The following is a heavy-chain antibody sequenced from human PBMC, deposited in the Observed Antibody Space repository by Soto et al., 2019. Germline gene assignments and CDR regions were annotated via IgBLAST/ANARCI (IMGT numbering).Heavy chain of an antibody. CDR2: VYHNENT. D-gene: IGHD3-9*01. J-gene: IGHJ5*02. CDR1: GGSINDFAYY. V-gene: IGHV4-39*01. CDR3: ARRERYSGSPGWFDP. Sequence: SETLSLTCTVSGGSINDFAYYWGWIRQAPGKGLEWIGTVYHNENTYYNPSLKSRITISADTAKNQFSLNLRSVTAADTAIYLCARRERYSGSPGWFDPWGKGTLVNVSS.